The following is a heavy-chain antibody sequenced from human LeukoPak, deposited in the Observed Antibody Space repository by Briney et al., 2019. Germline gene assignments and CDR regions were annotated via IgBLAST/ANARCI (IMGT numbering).Heavy chain of an antibody. CDR3: ARRGSYSLFDY. CDR2: MKQDGSEI. D-gene: IGHD1-26*01. CDR1: GFTFSSYW. Sequence: PGGSLRLSCEASGFTFSSYWMSWVRQAPGKGLEWVANMKQDGSEIYYVGSVRGRFTISRDNAKNSLYLQMNSLRAEGTAVYYCARRGSYSLFDYGGPGTLVTVSS. V-gene: IGHV3-7*01. J-gene: IGHJ4*02.